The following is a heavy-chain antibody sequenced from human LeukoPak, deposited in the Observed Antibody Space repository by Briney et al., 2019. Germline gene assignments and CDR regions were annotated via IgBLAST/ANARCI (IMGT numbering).Heavy chain of an antibody. D-gene: IGHD3-22*01. V-gene: IGHV3-23*01. Sequence: GGSLRLSCAASGFTFSSYAMSWVRQAPGKGLEWVSAISGSGGSTYYADSVKGRFTIPRDNSKNTLYLQMNSLRAEDTAVYYCAKDVYDSSGYDWFDPWGQGTLVTVSS. CDR1: GFTFSSYA. CDR2: ISGSGGST. J-gene: IGHJ5*02. CDR3: AKDVYDSSGYDWFDP.